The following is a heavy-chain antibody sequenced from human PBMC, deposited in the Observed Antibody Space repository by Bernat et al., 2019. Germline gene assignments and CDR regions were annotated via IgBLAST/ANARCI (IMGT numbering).Heavy chain of an antibody. CDR1: GFTFSSYS. V-gene: IGHV3-21*01. CDR2: ISSSSRYI. D-gene: IGHD6-13*01. J-gene: IGHJ6*03. CDR3: AREGSNMAAAGIPYYMDV. Sequence: EVQLVESGGGLVKPGGSLRLSCAASGFTFSSYSMNWVRQAPGKGLEWVSSISSSSRYIYYADSVKGRFTIARNNAKNSLYLKMNSLRAEDTVVYYCAREGSNMAAAGIPYYMDVWGKGTTVTVSS.